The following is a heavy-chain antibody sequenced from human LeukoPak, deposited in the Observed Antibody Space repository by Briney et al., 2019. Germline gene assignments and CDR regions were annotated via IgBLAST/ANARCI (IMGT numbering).Heavy chain of an antibody. J-gene: IGHJ5*02. CDR2: INPNSGGT. D-gene: IGHD3-22*01. V-gene: IGHV1-2*06. CDR1: GYTFTGYY. Sequence: ASVKVSCKASGYTFTGYYMHWVRQAPGQGLEWMGRINPNSGGTNYAQKFQGRVTMTRDTSISTAYMELSRLRSDDTAVCCFARGWYYYDSSGYYYVDWFEPWGQRTLGTVSS. CDR3: ARGWYYYDSSGYYYVDWFEP.